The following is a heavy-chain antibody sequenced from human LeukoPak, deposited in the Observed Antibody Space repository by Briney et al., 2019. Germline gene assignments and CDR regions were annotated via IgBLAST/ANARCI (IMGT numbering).Heavy chain of an antibody. CDR3: AKERLSSGYFDY. J-gene: IGHJ4*02. V-gene: IGHV3-23*01. CDR1: GFTFSTYA. CDR2: ISGSGGRT. D-gene: IGHD3-22*01. Sequence: PGGSLRLSCAASGFTFSTYAMSWVRRAPGKGLEWVSAISGSGGRTYYADSVKGRFTISRDNSKNTLYLQMNSLRAEDTAVYYCAKERLSSGYFDYWGQGTLVTVSS.